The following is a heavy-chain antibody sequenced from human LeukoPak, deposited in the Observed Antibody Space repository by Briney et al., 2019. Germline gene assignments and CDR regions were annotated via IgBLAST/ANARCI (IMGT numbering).Heavy chain of an antibody. CDR3: AKVWVTMVRGSSMDV. CDR2: IRYDGSNK. CDR1: GFTFSSYG. D-gene: IGHD3-10*01. V-gene: IGHV3-30*02. Sequence: GGSLRLSCAASGFTFSSYGMRWVRQAPGKGLEWVAFIRYDGSNKYYADSVKGRFTISRDNSKNTLYLQMNSLRAEDTAVYYCAKVWVTMVRGSSMDVWGQGTTVTVSS. J-gene: IGHJ6*02.